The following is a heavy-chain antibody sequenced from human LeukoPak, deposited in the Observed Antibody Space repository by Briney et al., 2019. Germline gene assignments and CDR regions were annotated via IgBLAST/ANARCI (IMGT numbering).Heavy chain of an antibody. CDR2: INHSGST. J-gene: IGHJ6*03. Sequence: SETLSLTCAVYGGSFSGYYWSWIRQPPGKGLEWIGEINHSGSTNYNPSLKSRVTISVDTSKNQFSLKLSSVTAADTAVYYCSGSYLYYYYYYMNVWGKGTTVTISS. CDR1: GGSFSGYY. CDR3: SGSYLYYYYYYMNV. D-gene: IGHD1-26*01. V-gene: IGHV4-34*03.